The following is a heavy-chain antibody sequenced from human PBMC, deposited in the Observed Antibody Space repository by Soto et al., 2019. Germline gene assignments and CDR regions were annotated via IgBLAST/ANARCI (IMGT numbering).Heavy chain of an antibody. Sequence: SETLSLTCTVSGGSISSYYWSWIRQPPGKGLEWIGYIYYSGSTNYNPSLKSRVTISVDTSKNQFSLKLSSVTAADTAVYYCASSRYFDWYPDYWGQGTLVTVSS. D-gene: IGHD3-9*01. J-gene: IGHJ4*02. V-gene: IGHV4-59*01. CDR1: GGSISSYY. CDR2: IYYSGST. CDR3: ASSRYFDWYPDY.